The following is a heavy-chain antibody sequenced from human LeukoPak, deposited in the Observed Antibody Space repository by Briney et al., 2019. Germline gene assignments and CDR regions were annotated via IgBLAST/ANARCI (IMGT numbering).Heavy chain of an antibody. CDR2: FDPEDGET. J-gene: IGHJ4*02. D-gene: IGHD3-9*01. Sequence: ASVKVSCKVSGYTLTELSMHWVRQAPGKGLEWMGGFDPEDGETIYAQKFQGRVTMTEDTSIDTAYMELSSLRSEDTAVYYCATGGGLRYFDWLNMWGQGTLVTVSS. V-gene: IGHV1-24*01. CDR1: GYTLTELS. CDR3: ATGGGLRYFDWLNM.